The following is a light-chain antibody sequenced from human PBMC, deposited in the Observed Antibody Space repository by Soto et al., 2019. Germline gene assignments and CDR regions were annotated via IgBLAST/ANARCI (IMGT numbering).Light chain of an antibody. CDR2: AAS. Sequence: DIQMTQSPSSLSTSVGDRVTITCRASQDISNFFAWFQQKPGKAPKSLISAASSLQSGVPSKFSGSGSGTDFTLTINSRQPDDSATYYCQQYMGYPFTFGQGTRLEIK. CDR1: QDISNF. CDR3: QQYMGYPFT. V-gene: IGKV1-16*02. J-gene: IGKJ5*01.